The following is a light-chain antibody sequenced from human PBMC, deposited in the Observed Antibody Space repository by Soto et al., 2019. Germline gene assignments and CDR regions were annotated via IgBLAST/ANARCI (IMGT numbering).Light chain of an antibody. CDR2: GAS. V-gene: IGKV1-9*01. J-gene: IGKJ1*01. CDR1: QGISSN. CDR3: QQYNNWPPWT. Sequence: QLTQSPSSLSASVGDRVTITCRASQGISSNLAWYQQKPGRAPKLLIFGASTLQSGVPSRFSGSGSGTEFTLTISSLQSEDFAVYYCQQYNNWPPWTFGQGTKVDI.